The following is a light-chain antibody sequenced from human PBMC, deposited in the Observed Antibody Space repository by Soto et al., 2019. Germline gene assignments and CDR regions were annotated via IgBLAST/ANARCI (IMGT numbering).Light chain of an antibody. CDR1: QSVSSSY. J-gene: IGKJ5*01. CDR2: GAS. Sequence: EIVLTQSPGTLSLSPGEGATLSCRASQSVSSSYIAWYQQRPGQTPSLLIYGASTRATGIPDRFSGSGSGTHFTLTISRLEPGDFAVYYCQHFVGTTFTFAQGTRLEIK. CDR3: QHFVGTTFT. V-gene: IGKV3-20*01.